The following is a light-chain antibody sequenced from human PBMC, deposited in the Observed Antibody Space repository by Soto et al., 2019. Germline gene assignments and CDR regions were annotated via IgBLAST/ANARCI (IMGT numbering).Light chain of an antibody. CDR3: QQYDNLLVYT. Sequence: DIQMTQSPSSLSASVGDRVTITCQASQDSSNYLNWYQQKPGKAPKLLIYDASNLETGVPSRFSGSGSGTDFTFTISSLHAEDIATYYCQQYDNLLVYTFGQGTKLEIK. V-gene: IGKV1-33*01. CDR2: DAS. CDR1: QDSSNY. J-gene: IGKJ2*01.